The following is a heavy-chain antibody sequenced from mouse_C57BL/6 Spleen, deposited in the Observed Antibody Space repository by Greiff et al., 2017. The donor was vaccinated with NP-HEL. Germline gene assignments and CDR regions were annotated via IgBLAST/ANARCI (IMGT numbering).Heavy chain of an antibody. Sequence: VQLQQSGAELARPGASVKMSCKASGYTFTSYTMHWVKQRPGQGLEWIGYINPSSGYTKYNQKFKDKATLTADKSSSTAYMQLSSLTSEDSAVYYCAIRNYRNYVAYWGQGTLVTVSA. V-gene: IGHV1-4*01. J-gene: IGHJ3*01. CDR2: INPSSGYT. CDR1: GYTFTSYT. D-gene: IGHD2-5*01. CDR3: AIRNYRNYVAY.